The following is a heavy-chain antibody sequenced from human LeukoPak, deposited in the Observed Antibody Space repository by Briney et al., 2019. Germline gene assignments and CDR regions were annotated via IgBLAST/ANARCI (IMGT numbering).Heavy chain of an antibody. CDR2: ISYSGSS. Sequence: NPSETLSLTCTVSGGSISGYYWSWIRQPPGKGLEWIGYISYSGSSNYNPSLKSRVTISVDTSKNQFSLKLSSVTAADTAVYYCARSQPYSQLDYWGQGTLVTVSS. D-gene: IGHD5-12*01. CDR1: GGSISGYY. CDR3: ARSQPYSQLDY. J-gene: IGHJ4*02. V-gene: IGHV4-59*01.